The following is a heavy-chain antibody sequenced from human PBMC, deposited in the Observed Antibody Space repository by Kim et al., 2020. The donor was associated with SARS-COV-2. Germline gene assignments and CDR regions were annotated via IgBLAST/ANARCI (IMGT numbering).Heavy chain of an antibody. Sequence: GGSLRLSCAASGFTFSADWMFWVRQVPGKGPVWVAQINPDGSSADYADSVKGRFSISRDNAKSTLFLQMNSLRVDDTGVYYCVRGGLVDAFIVWGQGTMVSLSS. V-gene: IGHV3-74*01. J-gene: IGHJ3*01. D-gene: IGHD4-17*01. CDR3: VRGGLVDAFIV. CDR1: GFTFSADW. CDR2: INPDGSSA.